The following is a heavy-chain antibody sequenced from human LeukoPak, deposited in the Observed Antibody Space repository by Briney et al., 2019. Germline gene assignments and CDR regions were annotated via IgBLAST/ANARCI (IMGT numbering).Heavy chain of an antibody. CDR3: VSNVGPRRRSPVVMDV. CDR1: GFTFSSYE. Sequence: GSLRLSCAASGFTFSSYEINWVRQAPGKGLEWVSYISSSGHTIYYADSVKGRFTISRDNAKNSLYLQMNSLRAEDTAVYYCVSNVGPRRRSPVVMDVWGQGTTVTVSS. CDR2: ISSSGHTI. J-gene: IGHJ6*02. D-gene: IGHD2-15*01. V-gene: IGHV3-48*03.